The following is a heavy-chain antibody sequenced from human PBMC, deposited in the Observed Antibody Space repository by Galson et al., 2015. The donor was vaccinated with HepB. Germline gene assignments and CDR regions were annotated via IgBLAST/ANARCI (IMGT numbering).Heavy chain of an antibody. CDR3: ARDQAPYGDFWTPPDY. V-gene: IGHV3-30*04. D-gene: IGHD4-17*01. CDR1: GFTFSSYA. Sequence: SLRLSCAASGFTFSSYAMHWVRQAPGKGLEWVAVISYDGSNKYYADSVKGRFTISRDNSKNTLYLQMNSLRAEDTAVYYCARDQAPYGDFWTPPDYWGQGTLVTVSS. CDR2: ISYDGSNK. J-gene: IGHJ4*02.